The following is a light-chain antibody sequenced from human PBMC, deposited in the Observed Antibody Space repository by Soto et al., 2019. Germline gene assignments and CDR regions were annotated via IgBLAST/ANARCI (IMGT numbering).Light chain of an antibody. V-gene: IGKV1-39*01. Sequence: DIQMTQSPSSLSASVGDRVTITCRASQTISTYLNWYQQNPGKAPKLLIYAASSLQSGVPSRFSGSGSGTDFTLTISSLQPEDFATYYCQQSSGIPYTFGLGTKLEIK. CDR2: AAS. CDR3: QQSSGIPYT. J-gene: IGKJ2*01. CDR1: QTISTY.